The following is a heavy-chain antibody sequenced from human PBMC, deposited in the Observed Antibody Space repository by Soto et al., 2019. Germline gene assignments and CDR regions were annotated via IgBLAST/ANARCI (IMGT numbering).Heavy chain of an antibody. CDR3: ARKATVTTCFDY. J-gene: IGHJ4*02. CDR1: GGSISSGGYY. Sequence: QVQLQESGPGLVKPSQTLSLTRTVSGGSISSGGYYWSWIRQHPGKGLEWIGYIYYSGTTYDNPSLKSRVTISVDTSKNQFSLRLSSVTAADTAVYHCARKATVTTCFDYWGQGTLVTVSS. D-gene: IGHD4-17*01. V-gene: IGHV4-31*03. CDR2: IYYSGTT.